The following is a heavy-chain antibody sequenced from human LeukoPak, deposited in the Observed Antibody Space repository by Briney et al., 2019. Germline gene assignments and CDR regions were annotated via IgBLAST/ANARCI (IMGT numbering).Heavy chain of an antibody. CDR1: GFTFSNYN. V-gene: IGHV3-48*02. CDR3: ARAKNSDYYYVDY. J-gene: IGHJ4*02. CDR2: ISSGRSAI. Sequence: GGSLRLSCAASGFTFSNYNMNWVRQAPGKGLEGGSYISSGRSAIYYADSVKGRFTISRDNAKNSLYLQMNSLRDEDTAVYYCARAKNSDYYYVDYWGQGTLVTVSS. D-gene: IGHD2-21*02.